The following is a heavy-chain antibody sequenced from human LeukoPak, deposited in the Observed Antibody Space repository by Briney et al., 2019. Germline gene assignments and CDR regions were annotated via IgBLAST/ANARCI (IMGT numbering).Heavy chain of an antibody. CDR1: GYSFTSYW. CDR3: ARHYCSGGSCYSDIDY. V-gene: IGHV5-51*01. J-gene: IGHJ4*02. Sequence: PGESLKISCKGSGYSFTSYWIGWVGQMPGKGLEWMGIIYPGDSDTRYSPSFQGQVTISADKSISTAYLQWSSLKASDTAMYYCARHYCSGGSCYSDIDYWGQGTLVTVSS. CDR2: IYPGDSDT. D-gene: IGHD2-15*01.